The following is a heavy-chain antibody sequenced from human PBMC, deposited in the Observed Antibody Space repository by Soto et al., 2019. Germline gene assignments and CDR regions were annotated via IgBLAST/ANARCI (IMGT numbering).Heavy chain of an antibody. CDR2: IYYSGGT. J-gene: IGHJ5*02. V-gene: IGHV4-39*01. CDR1: GGSISSRGYY. Sequence: QLQLQESGPGLVKPSETLSLTCTVSGGSISSRGYYWGWIRQPPGKGLEWIGTIYYSGGTYYNPSLKGRVTISVDTSKNQFSLKLSSVTAADTAVCYCATSNWFDPWGQGTLVTVSS. CDR3: ATSNWFDP.